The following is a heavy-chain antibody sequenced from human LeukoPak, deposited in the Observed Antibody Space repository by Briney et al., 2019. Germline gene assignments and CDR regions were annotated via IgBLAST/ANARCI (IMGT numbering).Heavy chain of an antibody. J-gene: IGHJ6*02. CDR2: LGSSSNFI. D-gene: IGHD3-10*01. V-gene: IGHV3-21*01. CDR1: GFTFSSYS. Sequence: GGSLRLSCAASGFTFSSYSMNWVCQAPGKGLEWVSSLGSSSNFIYYADSVKGRFTISRDNAKNSLYLQMNSLRAEDTAVYYCARDRVVRGSNPGMDVWGQGTTVTVSS. CDR3: ARDRVVRGSNPGMDV.